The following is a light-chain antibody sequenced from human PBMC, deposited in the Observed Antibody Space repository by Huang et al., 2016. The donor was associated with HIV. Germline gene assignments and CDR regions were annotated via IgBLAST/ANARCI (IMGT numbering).Light chain of an antibody. J-gene: IGKJ3*01. CDR3: QQYNNWPPVIT. CDR2: GAS. CDR1: QSVSSN. Sequence: EIVMTQSPATLSVSPGERATLSCRASQSVSSNLAWYQQKPGQAPRLLIYGASTRATGIPARFSGSGSGTEFTPTISSLQSEDFAVYYCQQYNNWPPVITFGPGTKVDIK. V-gene: IGKV3-15*01.